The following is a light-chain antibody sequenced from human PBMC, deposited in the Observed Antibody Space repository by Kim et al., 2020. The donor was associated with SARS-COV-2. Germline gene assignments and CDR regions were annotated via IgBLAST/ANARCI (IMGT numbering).Light chain of an antibody. CDR2: GAS. Sequence: EIVMTQSPGTLSVSPGERATLSCRASQSVSSNLAWYQQKPGQAPTLLIFGASTRATAIPAKFSGSGSGTEFTLTISSLQSEDFAVYYCQQYNNWPSNALGRENEREI. CDR3: QQYNNWPSNA. J-gene: IGKJ2*01. CDR1: QSVSSN. V-gene: IGKV3-15*01.